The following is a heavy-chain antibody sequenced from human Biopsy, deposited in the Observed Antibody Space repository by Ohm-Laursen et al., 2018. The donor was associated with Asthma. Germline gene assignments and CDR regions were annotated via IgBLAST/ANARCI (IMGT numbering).Heavy chain of an antibody. CDR3: ARKAGSCISRTCYSLDF. J-gene: IGHJ4*02. CDR1: GGTFNTYV. CDR2: INSVFGTT. D-gene: IGHD2-2*01. V-gene: IGHV1-69*13. Sequence: SVKVSCKSLGGTFNTYVIDWVRQAPGQGLEWMGGINSVFGTTTYPQKFQVRVTITADDSTRSVYMELSSLRSENTAVYYCARKAGSCISRTCYSLDFWGQGTLVSVSS.